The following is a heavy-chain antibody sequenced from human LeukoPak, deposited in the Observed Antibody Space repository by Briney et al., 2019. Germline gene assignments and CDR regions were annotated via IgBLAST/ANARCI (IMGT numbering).Heavy chain of an antibody. CDR3: ARRPMGGNVPHDS. CDR1: GESGYFSGIF. J-gene: IGHJ4*02. Sequence: SETLSLTCAVYGESGYFSGIFWNWIRQVPGKCLEWIGEITHSGSTKYNPSLESRATTSVDTSTNQFSLKMNSVTAAGTSDYKCARRPMGGNVPHDSWGQGTLVTVSS. CDR2: ITHSGST. D-gene: IGHD1-26*01. V-gene: IGHV4-34*01.